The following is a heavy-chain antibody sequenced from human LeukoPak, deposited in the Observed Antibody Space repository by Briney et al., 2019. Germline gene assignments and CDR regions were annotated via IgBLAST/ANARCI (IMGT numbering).Heavy chain of an antibody. CDR2: ISSSSSYI. J-gene: IGHJ6*03. Sequence: PGGPLKLSCAASGFTFSSYSMNWVRQAPGKGLEWVSSISSSSSYIYYADSVKGRFTISRDNAKNSLYLQMNSLRAEDTAVYYCANLVGGNYYGSGSYTPNYYYYYMDVWGKGTTVTVSS. CDR3: ANLVGGNYYGSGSYTPNYYYYYMDV. D-gene: IGHD3-10*01. V-gene: IGHV3-21*01. CDR1: GFTFSSYS.